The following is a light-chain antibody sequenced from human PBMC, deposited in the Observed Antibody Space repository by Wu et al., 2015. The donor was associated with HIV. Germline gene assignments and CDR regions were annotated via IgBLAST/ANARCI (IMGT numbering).Light chain of an antibody. CDR3: QQYNNWPPWT. CDR1: QSVNAN. V-gene: IGKV3-15*01. Sequence: EIVLTQSPGTLSLSPGERATLSCRASQSVNANLAWYQQKPGQAPRLLIYGASTRATGIPARFSGSGSGTEFTLTISSLQSEDFAVYYCQQYNNWPPWTFGQGTKVEIK. CDR2: GAS. J-gene: IGKJ1*01.